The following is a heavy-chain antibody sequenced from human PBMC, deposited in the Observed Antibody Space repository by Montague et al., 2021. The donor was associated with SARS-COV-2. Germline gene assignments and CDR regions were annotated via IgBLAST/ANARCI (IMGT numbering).Heavy chain of an antibody. V-gene: IGHV4-59*08. CDR1: GVSVTDYY. J-gene: IGHJ4*02. CDR3: VRHPHYVGLNGPPDF. Sequence: SETLSLTCTVSGVSVTDYYWSWIRQPPGKGLEWVGDVLYNKGTNFNSSLKSRVAISVDTSKNQFSLRLTSVTAADTAFYYCVRHPHYVGLNGPPDFWDQGTLVTVSS. CDR2: VLYNKGT. D-gene: IGHD3-9*01.